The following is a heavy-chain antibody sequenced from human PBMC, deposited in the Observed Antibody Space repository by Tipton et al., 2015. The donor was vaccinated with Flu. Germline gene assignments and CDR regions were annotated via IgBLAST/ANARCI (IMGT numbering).Heavy chain of an antibody. Sequence: TLSLTCTVSGGSISSSSYYWGWIRQPPGKGLEWIGSIYYSGSTYYNPSLKSRVTISVDTSKNQFSLKLGSVTAADTAVYYCARRVGVSQYSSGWYGSFDYWGQGTLVTVSS. V-gene: IGHV4-39*01. D-gene: IGHD6-19*01. CDR3: ARRVGVSQYSSGWYGSFDY. J-gene: IGHJ4*02. CDR2: IYYSGST. CDR1: GGSISSSSYY.